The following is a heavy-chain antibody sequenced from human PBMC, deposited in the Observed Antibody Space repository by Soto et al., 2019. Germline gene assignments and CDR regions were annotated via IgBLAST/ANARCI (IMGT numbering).Heavy chain of an antibody. CDR3: ARDWGRGQFLTNKDY. J-gene: IGHJ4*02. Sequence: ASVKVSCKASGYSFSTYEINWLRQAPGQGLEWIGWVNPNRGYTDYAQKFQGWVTMTRDTSISTAYVELRSLRYDDTAVYYCARDWGRGQFLTNKDYWGQGTLVTVSS. V-gene: IGHV1-2*04. CDR1: GYSFSTYE. D-gene: IGHD3-9*01. CDR2: VNPNRGYT.